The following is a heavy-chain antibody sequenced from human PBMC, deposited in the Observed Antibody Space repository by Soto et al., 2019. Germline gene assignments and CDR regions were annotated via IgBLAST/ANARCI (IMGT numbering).Heavy chain of an antibody. J-gene: IGHJ3*02. CDR2: IKQDGSEK. CDR3: ARDHGRYFDWFSI. CDR1: GFTFSSYW. V-gene: IGHV3-7*03. D-gene: IGHD3-9*01. Sequence: PGGSLRLSCAASGFTFSSYWMSWVRQAPGKGLEWVANIKQDGSEKYYVDSVKGRFTISRDNAKNSLYLQMNSLRAEDTAVYYCARDHGRYFDWFSIWGQGTMVTVSS.